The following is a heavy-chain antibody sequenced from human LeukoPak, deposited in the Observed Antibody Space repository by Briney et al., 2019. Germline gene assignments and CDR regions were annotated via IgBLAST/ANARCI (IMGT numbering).Heavy chain of an antibody. D-gene: IGHD3-22*01. Sequence: GASVKVSCKASGYTFTSYYMHWVRQAPGQGLEWMGWINTNTGNPTYAQGFTGRFVFSLDTSVSTAYLQISSLEAEDTAVYYCARLTYYYDSSSWTLDYWGQGTLVTVSS. CDR3: ARLTYYYDSSSWTLDY. CDR1: GYTFTSYY. CDR2: INTNTGNP. V-gene: IGHV7-4-1*02. J-gene: IGHJ4*02.